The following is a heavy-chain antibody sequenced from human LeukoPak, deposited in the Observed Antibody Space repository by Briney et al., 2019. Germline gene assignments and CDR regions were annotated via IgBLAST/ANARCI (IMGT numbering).Heavy chain of an antibody. V-gene: IGHV3-23*01. D-gene: IGHD5-12*01. CDR1: GFTFSTYA. J-gene: IGHJ4*02. CDR3: AKTSRVNSAYDSPFDY. Sequence: PGGSLRLSCAASGFTFSTYAMSWVRQAPGKGLEWVSAVRGSGSDTYYADSVKGRFTISRGNSKNTLHLQMNSLRAEDTAIYYCAKTSRVNSAYDSPFDYWGQGTLVTVSS. CDR2: VRGSGSDT.